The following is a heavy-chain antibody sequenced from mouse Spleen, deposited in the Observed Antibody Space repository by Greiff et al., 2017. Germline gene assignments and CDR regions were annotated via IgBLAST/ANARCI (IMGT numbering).Heavy chain of an antibody. Sequence: QVQLQQPGAELVMPGASVKLSCKASGYTFTSYWMHWVKQRPGQGLEWIGEIDPSDSYTNYNQKFKGKATLTVDKSSSTAYMQLSSLTSEDSAVYYCAKGFITTVHAMDYWGQGTSVTVSS. CDR3: AKGFITTVHAMDY. CDR2: IDPSDSYT. V-gene: IGHV1-69*01. CDR1: GYTFTSYW. D-gene: IGHD1-1*01. J-gene: IGHJ4*01.